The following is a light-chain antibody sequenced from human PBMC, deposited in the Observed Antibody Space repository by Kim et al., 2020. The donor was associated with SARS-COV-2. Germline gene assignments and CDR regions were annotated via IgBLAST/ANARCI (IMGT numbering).Light chain of an antibody. J-gene: IGKJ5*01. V-gene: IGKV3-11*01. CDR3: QQRSNWPPIT. CDR2: DAS. Sequence: EIVMTQSPATLSLSPGERAALSCRASQSVSSNLAWYQQRPGQAPRLLIYDASNRATGIPARFSGSGSGTDFTLTINSLQPEDFAVYYCQQRSNWPPITFGEGTQVEIK. CDR1: QSVSSN.